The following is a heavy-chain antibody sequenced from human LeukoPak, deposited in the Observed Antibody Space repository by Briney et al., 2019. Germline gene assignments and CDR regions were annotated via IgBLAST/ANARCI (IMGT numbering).Heavy chain of an antibody. J-gene: IGHJ6*03. CDR1: GGSISSHY. CDR2: IYYSGST. Sequence: SETLSLTCTVSGGSISSHYWSWLRQPPGKGLEWIGYIYYSGSTNYNPSLKSRVTISVDTSKNQFSLKLSSVTAADTAVYYCARAAGYSSSWYGGYYYYYMDVWGKGTTVTVSS. V-gene: IGHV4-59*11. D-gene: IGHD6-13*01. CDR3: ARAAGYSSSWYGGYYYYYMDV.